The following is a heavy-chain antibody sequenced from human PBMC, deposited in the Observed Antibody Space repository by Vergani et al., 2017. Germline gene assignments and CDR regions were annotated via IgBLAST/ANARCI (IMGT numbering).Heavy chain of an antibody. CDR1: GFTFSSYG. D-gene: IGHD5-18*01. CDR3: ARGEGYSYGFDY. J-gene: IGHJ4*02. V-gene: IGHV3-30*03. Sequence: QVQLVESGGGVVQPGRSLRLYCAASGFTFSSYGMHWVRQAPGKGLEWVAVISYDGSNKYYADSVKGRFTISRDNSKNTLYLQMNSLRAEDTAVYYCARGEGYSYGFDYWGQGTLVTVSS. CDR2: ISYDGSNK.